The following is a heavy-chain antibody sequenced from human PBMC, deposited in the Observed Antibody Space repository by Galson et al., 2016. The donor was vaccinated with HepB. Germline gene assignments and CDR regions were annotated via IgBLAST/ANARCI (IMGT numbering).Heavy chain of an antibody. V-gene: IGHV3-48*03. Sequence: SLRLSCAASGFTFSSYEMNWVRQAPGKGLEWVSYIGSSDSTIYYADSVKGRFTISRDNTKNSLYLQMNSLRAEDTAVYYCARAPRAYQRPFDYWGQGTLVIVSS. J-gene: IGHJ4*02. CDR1: GFTFSSYE. D-gene: IGHD2-2*01. CDR3: ARAPRAYQRPFDY. CDR2: IGSSDSTI.